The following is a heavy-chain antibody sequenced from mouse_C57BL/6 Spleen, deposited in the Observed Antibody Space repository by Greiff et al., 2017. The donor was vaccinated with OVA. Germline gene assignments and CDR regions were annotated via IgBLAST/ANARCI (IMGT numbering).Heavy chain of an antibody. CDR1: GFTFSDYG. J-gene: IGHJ1*03. V-gene: IGHV5-17*01. D-gene: IGHD1-1*01. Sequence: EVQVVESGGGLVKPGGSLKLSCAASGFTFSDYGMHWVRQAPEKGLEWVAYISSGSSTIYYADTVKGRFPLSRDNAKNTLFLQMTSLMSEDTAMYYCARDYGSSFFVWGTGTTVTVSS. CDR3: ARDYGSSFFV. CDR2: ISSGSSTI.